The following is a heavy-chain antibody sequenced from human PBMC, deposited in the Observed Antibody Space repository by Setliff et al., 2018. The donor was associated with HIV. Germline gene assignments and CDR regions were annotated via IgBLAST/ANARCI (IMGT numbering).Heavy chain of an antibody. V-gene: IGHV4-59*01. CDR1: GGSISSYY. Sequence: TLSLTCTVSGGSISSYYWSWIRQPPGKGLEWIGHIYYSGTTNYNPSLKSRVTISVDTSKNQFSLKLSSVTAADTAVYYCASGGYYGSGSYYGGWFDPWGQGTRVTVS. J-gene: IGHJ5*02. D-gene: IGHD3-10*01. CDR3: ASGGYYGSGSYYGGWFDP. CDR2: IYYSGTT.